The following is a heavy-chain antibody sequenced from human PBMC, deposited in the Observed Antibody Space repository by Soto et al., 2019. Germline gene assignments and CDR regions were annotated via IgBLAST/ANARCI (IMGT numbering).Heavy chain of an antibody. CDR3: AKDRVIQLLPIWPDP. V-gene: IGHV3-30*18. D-gene: IGHD2-21*01. J-gene: IGHJ5*02. Sequence: GGSLRLSCAASGFRFSDYVMHWVRQAPGKGLEWVAFVSSDGSNKYYADSVKGRFTISRDNSKSTLFLQVDNLSVDDTAVYYCAKDRVIQLLPIWPDPWGQGTLVTVSS. CDR1: GFRFSDYV. CDR2: VSSDGSNK.